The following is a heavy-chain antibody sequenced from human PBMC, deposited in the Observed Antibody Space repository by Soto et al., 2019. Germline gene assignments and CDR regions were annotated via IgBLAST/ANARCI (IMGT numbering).Heavy chain of an antibody. V-gene: IGHV2-5*02. CDR1: GFSLHTNGVG. Sequence: QITLKESGPTVVRPTQTLTLTCSFSGFSLHTNGVGVGWVRQPPGKALEWLALIYWDDDKRYNPSLETRLTISKDTSKDLVVLTLTDIDPVDTATYFCARTGQYDLLTFDYWGQGTKVTVSS. J-gene: IGHJ4*02. CDR2: IYWDDDK. CDR3: ARTGQYDLLTFDY. D-gene: IGHD3-3*01.